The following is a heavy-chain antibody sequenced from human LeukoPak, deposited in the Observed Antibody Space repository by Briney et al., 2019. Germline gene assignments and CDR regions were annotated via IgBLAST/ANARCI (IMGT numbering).Heavy chain of an antibody. CDR2: IYPGDSDT. Sequence: GESLQISCKGSGYSFTCYWIGWVRQMPGKGLEWMGIIYPGDSDTRYSPSFQGQVTISADKSISTAYLQWSSLKASDTAMYYCARLGYFDSHYYYMDVWGKGTTVTVSS. CDR3: ARLGYFDSHYYYMDV. J-gene: IGHJ6*03. V-gene: IGHV5-51*01. CDR1: GYSFTCYW. D-gene: IGHD3-9*01.